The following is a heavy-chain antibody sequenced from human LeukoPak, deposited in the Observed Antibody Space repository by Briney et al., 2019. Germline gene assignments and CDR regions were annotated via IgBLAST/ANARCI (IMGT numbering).Heavy chain of an antibody. CDR3: ARGDSSACPDY. Sequence: GGSLRLSCAASGFTFSSYWMSWVRQAPGKGLEWVANIKQDGSKKCYVDSVKGRFTISRDNANNSLYLQMNDLRADDTAVYYCARGDSSACPDYWGQGTLVTVSS. J-gene: IGHJ4*02. D-gene: IGHD3-22*01. CDR2: IKQDGSKK. V-gene: IGHV3-7*03. CDR1: GFTFSSYW.